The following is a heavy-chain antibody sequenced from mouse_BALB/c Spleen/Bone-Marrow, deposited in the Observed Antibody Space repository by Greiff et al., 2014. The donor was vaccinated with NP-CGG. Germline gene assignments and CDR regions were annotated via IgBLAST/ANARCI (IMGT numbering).Heavy chain of an antibody. V-gene: IGHV1-87*01. Sequence: QESGAELARPGASVKLSCKASGYTFTGYWMQWVKQRPGQGLEWIGAIYPGDGDTRYTQKFKGKATLTAEKSSSTAYMQLSSLASEDSAVYYCARGNYEGAMDYWGQGTAVTVSS. J-gene: IGHJ4*01. CDR3: ARGNYEGAMDY. CDR1: GYTFTGYW. D-gene: IGHD2-4*01. CDR2: IYPGDGDT.